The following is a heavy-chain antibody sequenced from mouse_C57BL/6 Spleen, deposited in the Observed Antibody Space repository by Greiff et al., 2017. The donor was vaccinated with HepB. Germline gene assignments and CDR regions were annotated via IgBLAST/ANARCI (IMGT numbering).Heavy chain of an antibody. J-gene: IGHJ1*03. CDR2: ISDGGSYT. CDR3: ARGSYGYWYFDV. V-gene: IGHV5-4*01. Sequence: EVQLVESGGGLVKPGGSLKLSCAASGFTFSSYAMSWVRQTPEKRLEWVATISDGGSYTYYPDNVKGRFTISRDNAKNNLYLQMSHLKSEDTAMYYCARGSYGYWYFDVWGTGTTVTVSS. D-gene: IGHD1-1*01. CDR1: GFTFSSYA.